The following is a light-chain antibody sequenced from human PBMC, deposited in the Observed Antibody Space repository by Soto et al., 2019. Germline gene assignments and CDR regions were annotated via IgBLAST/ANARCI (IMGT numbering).Light chain of an antibody. V-gene: IGKV1-27*01. CDR2: SAS. CDR1: QGITNY. Sequence: DIQMTKPPSSLSASVGDRVTITCRARQGITNYLAWYQQKPGKAPKLLIYSASTLQSGVPSRFSGSGSGTEFTLTISSLQAEDVATYYCQKHNSAALTFGGGTKVEIK. CDR3: QKHNSAALT. J-gene: IGKJ4*01.